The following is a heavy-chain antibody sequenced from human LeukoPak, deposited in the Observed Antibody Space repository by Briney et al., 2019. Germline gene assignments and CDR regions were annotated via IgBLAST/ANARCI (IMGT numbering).Heavy chain of an antibody. D-gene: IGHD5-18*01. J-gene: IGHJ4*02. CDR2: ISSNGGST. CDR1: GFTFSSYA. Sequence: GGSLRLSCSAPGFTFSSYAMHWVRQAPGKGLEYVSAISSNGGSTYYADSVKGGFTISRDNSKNTLYLQMSSLRAKDTAVYYCVKVGYSYGWGPFDYWGQGTLVTVSS. V-gene: IGHV3-64D*06. CDR3: VKVGYSYGWGPFDY.